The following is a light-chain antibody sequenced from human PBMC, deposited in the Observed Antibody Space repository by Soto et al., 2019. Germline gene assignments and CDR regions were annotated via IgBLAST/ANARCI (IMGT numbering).Light chain of an antibody. CDR2: GAS. Sequence: EIVMTQSQATLSVSPGERATLSCRASQSVSSNLAWYQQKPGQAPRLFIYGASTRATGIPARFSGSGSGTEFTLTTSSLQYEEIAVYYCQQYHTWPLTFGGATKVEIK. CDR1: QSVSSN. CDR3: QQYHTWPLT. J-gene: IGKJ4*01. V-gene: IGKV3-15*01.